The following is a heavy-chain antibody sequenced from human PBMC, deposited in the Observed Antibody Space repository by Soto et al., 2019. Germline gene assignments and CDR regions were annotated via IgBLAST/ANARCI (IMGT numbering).Heavy chain of an antibody. Sequence: PGGSLRLSCAASGFTLSTHAVHWVRQAPGKGLEWVAAISNDGTNEYYADSVKGRFTISRDNSKNTLYLEVNSLRPEDTAVYYCARASSRSYSSSCTDFDYWGQGTLVTVST. CDR3: ARASSRSYSSSCTDFDY. CDR1: GFTLSTHA. J-gene: IGHJ4*02. CDR2: ISNDGTNE. D-gene: IGHD6-13*01. V-gene: IGHV3-30-3*01.